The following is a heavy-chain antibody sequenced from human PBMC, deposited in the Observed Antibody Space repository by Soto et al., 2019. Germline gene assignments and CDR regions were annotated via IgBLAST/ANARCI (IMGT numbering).Heavy chain of an antibody. D-gene: IGHD5-12*01. CDR3: ARTSGVATRIFDY. V-gene: IGHV4-59*01. CDR2: IYYSGST. J-gene: IGHJ4*02. CDR1: GGSISSYY. Sequence: PSETLSLTCTVSGGSISSYYWSWIRQPPGKGLEWIGYIYYSGSTNYNPSLKSRVTISVDTSKNQFSLKLSSVTAADTAVYYCARTSGVATRIFDYWGQGTLVTVSS.